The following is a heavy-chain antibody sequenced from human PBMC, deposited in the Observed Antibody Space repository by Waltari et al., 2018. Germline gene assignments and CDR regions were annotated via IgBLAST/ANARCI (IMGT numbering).Heavy chain of an antibody. CDR2: ISGSGGST. V-gene: IGHV3-23*04. CDR3: AARGPLGAFDI. Sequence: EVQLVESGGGVGRPGGSMRPACGASGFTFSSQDMRWCRQAPGKGLEWVSAISGSGGSTYYADSVKGRFTISRDNSKNTLYLQMNSLRAEDTAVYYCAARGPLGAFDIWGQGTMVTVSS. D-gene: IGHD3-10*01. CDR1: GFTFSSQD. J-gene: IGHJ3*02.